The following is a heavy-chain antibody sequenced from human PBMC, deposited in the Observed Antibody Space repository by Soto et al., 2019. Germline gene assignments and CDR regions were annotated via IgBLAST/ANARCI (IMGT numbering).Heavy chain of an antibody. J-gene: IGHJ4*01. D-gene: IGHD4-17*01. CDR2: IFYSGST. Sequence: SETLSLTCTVSGASIGSSYWSWIRQPPGKGLEWMGYIFYSGSTNYSPSLNSRVSITVDTSKNQLSLNLSSVTAADTAVYYCARVYTVTKLDHWGHGMLVTVSS. CDR1: GASIGSSY. V-gene: IGHV4-59*01. CDR3: ARVYTVTKLDH.